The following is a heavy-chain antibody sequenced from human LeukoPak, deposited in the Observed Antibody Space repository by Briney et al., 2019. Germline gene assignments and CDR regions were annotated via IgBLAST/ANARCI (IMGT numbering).Heavy chain of an antibody. J-gene: IGHJ4*02. CDR1: GGSISSYY. CDR2: IYYSGST. CDR3: ARGDYGVLVFDY. V-gene: IGHV4-59*01. D-gene: IGHD4-17*01. Sequence: SETLSLTCTVSGGSISSYYWSWIRQPPGKGLEWIGYIYYSGSTNYNPSLKSRVTISVDTSKNQFSLKLSSVTAADTAVYYCARGDYGVLVFDYWGQGTLVTVSS.